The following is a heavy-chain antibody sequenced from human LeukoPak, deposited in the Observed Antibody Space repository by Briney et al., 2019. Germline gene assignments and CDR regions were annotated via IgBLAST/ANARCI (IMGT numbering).Heavy chain of an antibody. V-gene: IGHV3-30*02. CDR1: GFTFSSYG. J-gene: IGHJ3*02. CDR2: IRYDGSNK. Sequence: GGSLRLSCAASGFTFSSYGMHWVRQAPGKGLEWVAFIRYDGSNKYYADSVKGRFTISRDNSKNTLYLQMNSLKTEDTAVYYCTTDSGLYYYDSSGYYPLDAFDIWGQGTMVTVSS. D-gene: IGHD3-22*01. CDR3: TTDSGLYYYDSSGYYPLDAFDI.